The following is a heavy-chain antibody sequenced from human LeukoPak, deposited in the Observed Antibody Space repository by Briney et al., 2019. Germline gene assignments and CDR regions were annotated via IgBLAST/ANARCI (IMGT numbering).Heavy chain of an antibody. Sequence: ASVKVSCMASGYTFTSYYMHWARQAPGQGLEWMGIINPSGGSTSYAQKFQGRVTMTRDMSTSTVYMELSSLRSEDTAVYYCASGERAGTIDYWGQGTLVTVSS. D-gene: IGHD6-13*01. V-gene: IGHV1-46*01. CDR2: INPSGGST. CDR3: ASGERAGTIDY. CDR1: GYTFTSYY. J-gene: IGHJ4*02.